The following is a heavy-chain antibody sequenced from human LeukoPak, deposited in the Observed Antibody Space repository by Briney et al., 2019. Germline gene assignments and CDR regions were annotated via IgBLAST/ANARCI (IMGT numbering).Heavy chain of an antibody. CDR2: IYYSGST. CDR3: AREVRYYGSGSYSLFDY. V-gene: IGHV4-59*01. Sequence: SETLTLTCTVSGGSISSYYWSWIRQPPGKGLEWIGYIYYSGSTNYNPSLKSRVTISVDTSKNQFSLKLSSVTAADTAVYYCAREVRYYGSGSYSLFDYWGQGTPVTVSS. D-gene: IGHD3-10*01. J-gene: IGHJ4*02. CDR1: GGSISSYY.